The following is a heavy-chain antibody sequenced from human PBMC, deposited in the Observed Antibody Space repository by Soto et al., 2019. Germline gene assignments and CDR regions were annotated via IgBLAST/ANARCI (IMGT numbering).Heavy chain of an antibody. Sequence: XXTLSLPYTVSGGSISSSSNHWGSIRQPPGKGLEWIGNIYYSENTYYNPSLKSRVTISVDTSKNQFSLRLTSVTAADTAVYYCATHPPYGPLDHWGQGTLVTVS. CDR2: IYYSENT. D-gene: IGHD4-17*01. CDR1: GGSISSSSNH. V-gene: IGHV4-39*01. CDR3: ATHPPYGPLDH. J-gene: IGHJ4*02.